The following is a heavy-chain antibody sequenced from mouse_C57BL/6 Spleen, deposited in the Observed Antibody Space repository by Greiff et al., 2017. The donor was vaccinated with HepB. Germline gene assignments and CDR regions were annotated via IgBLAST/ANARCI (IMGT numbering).Heavy chain of an antibody. V-gene: IGHV1-15*01. CDR3: TRRRDFAY. D-gene: IGHD3-3*01. CDR2: IDPETGGP. Sequence: QVQLQQSGAELVRPGASVTLSCKASGYTFTDYEMHWVKQTPVHGLEWIGAIDPETGGPAYNQKFKGKAILTADKSSSTAYMELRSLTSEDSAVYYCTRRRDFAYWGQGTLVTVSA. J-gene: IGHJ3*01. CDR1: GYTFTDYE.